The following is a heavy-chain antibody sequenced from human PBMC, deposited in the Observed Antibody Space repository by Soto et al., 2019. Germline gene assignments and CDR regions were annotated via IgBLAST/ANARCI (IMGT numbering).Heavy chain of an antibody. J-gene: IGHJ4*02. CDR3: ARAAGSAGTGRFDY. CDR2: ISYYSGST. CDR1: GASISRGTYY. D-gene: IGHD3-10*01. V-gene: IGHV4-31*11. Sequence: QVQLQESGPGLVKPSQTLSLTCAVSGASISRGTYYWTWIRQHPGKGLAWIGYISYYSGSTYYNPSLKSRLTMSLGTSKNQCSLNWNSVGAADTAVYYCARAAGSAGTGRFDYWGQGTLVTVSS.